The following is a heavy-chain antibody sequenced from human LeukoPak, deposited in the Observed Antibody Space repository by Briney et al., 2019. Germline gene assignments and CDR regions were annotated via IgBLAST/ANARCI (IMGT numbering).Heavy chain of an antibody. V-gene: IGHV3-7*05. J-gene: IGHJ4*02. CDR1: GFTFSSYW. Sequence: TGGSLRLSCAASGFTFSSYWMSWVRQAPGKGLEWVANIKHDGSVKYYVDSVKGRFTISRDNAKNSLYLQMNSLRAEDTAVYFCATDDSYSSDYWGQGALVIVSS. CDR2: IKHDGSVK. D-gene: IGHD6-13*01. CDR3: ATDDSYSSDY.